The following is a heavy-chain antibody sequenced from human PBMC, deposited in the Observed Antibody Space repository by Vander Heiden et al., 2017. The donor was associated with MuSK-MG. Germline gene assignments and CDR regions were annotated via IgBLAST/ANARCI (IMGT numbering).Heavy chain of an antibody. V-gene: IGHV3-48*01. CDR2: ISGSSSAI. CDR1: GFTFNTSS. D-gene: IGHD4-4*01. J-gene: IGHJ6*02. CDR3: ARYRVTDGMDV. Sequence: EVQLVESGGGLVQPGGSLRPSCAASGFTFNTSSMNWVNQAPGKGLEWVSFISGSSSAIHYADSVKGRFTISRDNAKNSLYLQTNSLRAEDTAVYYCARYRVTDGMDVWGQGTTVTVSS.